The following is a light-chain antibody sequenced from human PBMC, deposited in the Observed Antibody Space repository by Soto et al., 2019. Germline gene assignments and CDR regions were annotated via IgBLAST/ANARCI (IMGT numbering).Light chain of an antibody. CDR2: GAS. V-gene: IGKV3-20*01. J-gene: IGKJ2*01. CDR3: QHYGSSPPYT. Sequence: EIVLTQSPGTLSLSPGERVTLSCRASQSVSSSYLAWYRQKPGQAPRLLIYGASSRATGIPDRFSGSGSGTDFTLTISTLETEDFAVYFCQHYGSSPPYTFGQGTKLEIK. CDR1: QSVSSSY.